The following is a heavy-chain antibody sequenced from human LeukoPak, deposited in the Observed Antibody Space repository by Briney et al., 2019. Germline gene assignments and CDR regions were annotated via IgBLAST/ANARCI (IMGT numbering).Heavy chain of an antibody. CDR2: INSDGSST. J-gene: IGHJ3*02. D-gene: IGHD1-14*01. CDR1: GFTFSSYW. V-gene: IGHV3-74*01. Sequence: PGGSLRLSCAASGFTFSSYWMHWVRQGPGKGLVWVSRINSDGSSTNYADSVKGRFTISRDNAKNTLDLQMNSLRDEDTAIYYYARTNQGAFDIWGQGTMVTVSS. CDR3: ARTNQGAFDI.